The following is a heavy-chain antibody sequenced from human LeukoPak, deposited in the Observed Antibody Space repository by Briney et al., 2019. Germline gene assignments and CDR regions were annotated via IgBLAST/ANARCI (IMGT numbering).Heavy chain of an antibody. J-gene: IGHJ4*02. CDR1: GYTFTGYY. CDR3: ARVEGIRQWLVQGAYYFDY. Sequence: GASVKVSCKASGYTFTGYYMHWVRQAPGQGLEWMGRIDPNSGGTNYAQMFQGRVTMTRDTAISTAYIELSRLRSDDTAVYYCARVEGIRQWLVQGAYYFDYWGQGTLVTVSS. D-gene: IGHD6-19*01. V-gene: IGHV1-2*06. CDR2: IDPNSGGT.